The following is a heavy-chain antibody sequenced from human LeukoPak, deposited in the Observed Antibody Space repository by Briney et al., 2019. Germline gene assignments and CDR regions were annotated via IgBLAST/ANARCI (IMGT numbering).Heavy chain of an antibody. Sequence: SETLSLTCTVSGYSISSGYYWGWIRQPAGKGLEWIGRIYTSGSTNYNPSLKSRVTMSVDTSKTQFSLKLSSVTAADTAVYYCARGITMVPNYFDYWGQGTLVTVSS. J-gene: IGHJ4*02. CDR2: IYTSGST. V-gene: IGHV4-4*07. D-gene: IGHD3-10*01. CDR3: ARGITMVPNYFDY. CDR1: GYSISSGYY.